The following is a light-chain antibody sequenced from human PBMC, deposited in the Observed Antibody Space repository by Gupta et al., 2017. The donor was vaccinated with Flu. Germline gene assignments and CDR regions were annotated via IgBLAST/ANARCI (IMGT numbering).Light chain of an antibody. CDR2: TNS. J-gene: IGLJ3*02. Sequence: QSVLTQPPSASGTPGQRVTISCSGSNSNIGTNTVNWYQQLPGTAPKLLIYTNSQRPSGVPDRFSGSKSGTSASLAISGLRSDDEADYYCAAWDYSLNGWVFGGGTKLTGL. CDR3: AAWDYSLNGWV. V-gene: IGLV1-44*01. CDR1: NSNIGTNT.